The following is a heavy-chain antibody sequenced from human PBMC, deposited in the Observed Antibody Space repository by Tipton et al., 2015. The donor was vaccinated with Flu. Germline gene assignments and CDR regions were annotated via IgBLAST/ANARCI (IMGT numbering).Heavy chain of an antibody. CDR1: GYSFNSYG. Sequence: QLVQPGPEVKKPGASVKVSCKTSGYSFNSYGISWVRQAPGQGLEWMGWISAYTDNRNYAQRFQGRVTMTTDTSTSTAFMELRSLTSDDTAVYYCARDMPQGIVVIPPAKRFDFWGQGTLVTVSS. CDR2: ISAYTDNR. CDR3: ARDMPQGIVVIPPAKRFDF. J-gene: IGHJ4*02. D-gene: IGHD2-2*01. V-gene: IGHV1-18*01.